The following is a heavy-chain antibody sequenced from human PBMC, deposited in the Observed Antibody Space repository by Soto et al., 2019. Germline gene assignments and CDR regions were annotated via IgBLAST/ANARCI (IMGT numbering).Heavy chain of an antibody. CDR2: IYHSGST. Sequence: SETLSLTCAVSGYSITNGYYWGWIRQPPGMGLEWIGSIYHSGSTSYNPSLRSRVTISVVTSKNQFSLKSRSVTAADTAMYYCAKVGGGGPVTAAIERFDSWGQGTKVTVSS. J-gene: IGHJ4*02. D-gene: IGHD3-16*01. CDR3: AKVGGGGPVTAAIERFDS. CDR1: GYSITNGYY. V-gene: IGHV4-38-2*01.